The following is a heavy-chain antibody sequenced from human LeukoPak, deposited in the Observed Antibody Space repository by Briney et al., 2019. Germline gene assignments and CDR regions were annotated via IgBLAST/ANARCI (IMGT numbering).Heavy chain of an antibody. CDR2: ISAYNGNT. V-gene: IGHV1-18*01. Sequence: ASVKVSCKASGYTFTSYGISWVRQAPGQGLEWMGWISAYNGNTNYAQKLQGRVTMTTDTSTSTAYMELRSLRSDDTAVYYCAREDFDSSGWYIFDYWGQGTLVTVSS. CDR1: GYTFTSYG. CDR3: AREDFDSSGWYIFDY. J-gene: IGHJ4*02. D-gene: IGHD6-19*01.